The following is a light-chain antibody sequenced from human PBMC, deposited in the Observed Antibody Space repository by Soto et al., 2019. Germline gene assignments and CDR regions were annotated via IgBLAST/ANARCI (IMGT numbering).Light chain of an antibody. CDR2: KAS. J-gene: IGKJ1*01. V-gene: IGKV1-5*03. CDR1: QSISSG. Sequence: DIQMTQSPSTLSASVGDRVTITCRASQSISSGLAWYQQKPGKAPKLLIYKASSLESGVPSSFSGSGSGTEITLTISRLQPDDFATYYCQQYNSYWTFGQGTKVEIK. CDR3: QQYNSYWT.